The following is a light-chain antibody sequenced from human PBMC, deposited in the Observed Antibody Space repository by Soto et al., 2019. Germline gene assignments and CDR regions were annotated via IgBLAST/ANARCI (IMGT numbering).Light chain of an antibody. CDR3: QQSYSAPYT. CDR1: QSIYSS. J-gene: IGKJ2*01. CDR2: ADS. Sequence: DIQMTQSPSSLSASVGDRVTITCRASQSIYSSLNWYHQKPGKAPKLLIYADSNLQSGVPSRFSGSGSGTDFTLIISSLQPDDFATYYCQQSYSAPYTFGQGTKLEI. V-gene: IGKV1-39*01.